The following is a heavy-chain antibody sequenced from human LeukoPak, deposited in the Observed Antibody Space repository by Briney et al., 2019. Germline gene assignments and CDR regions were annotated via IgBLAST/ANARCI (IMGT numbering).Heavy chain of an antibody. J-gene: IGHJ4*02. V-gene: IGHV4-4*07. D-gene: IGHD4-11*01. CDR2: IYTSGST. Sequence: PSETLSLTCTVSGGSISSYYWSWIRQPAGKGLEWIGRIYTSGSTNYNPSLKSRVTISVDKSKNQFSLKLRSVTAADTAVYYCARAPLATVIHYFDYWGQGTLVTVSS. CDR1: GGSISSYY. CDR3: ARAPLATVIHYFDY.